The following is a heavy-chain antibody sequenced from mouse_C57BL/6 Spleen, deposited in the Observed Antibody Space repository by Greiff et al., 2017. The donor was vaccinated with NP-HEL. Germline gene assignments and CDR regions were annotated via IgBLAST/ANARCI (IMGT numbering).Heavy chain of an antibody. J-gene: IGHJ3*01. CDR3: ARQDRNSSGAFAD. V-gene: IGHV1-64*01. Sequence: QVQLQQPGAELVKPGASVKLSCKASGYTFTSYWMHWVKQRPGQGLEWIGMIHPNSGSTNYNEKFKSKATLTVDKSSSTAYMQLSSLTSEDSAVYYCARQDRNSSGAFADWGQGTLVTVSA. CDR1: GYTFTSYW. CDR2: IHPNSGST. D-gene: IGHD3-2*02.